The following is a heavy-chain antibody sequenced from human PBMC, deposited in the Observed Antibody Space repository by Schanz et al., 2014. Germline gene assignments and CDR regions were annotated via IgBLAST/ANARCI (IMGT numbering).Heavy chain of an antibody. V-gene: IGHV1-2*02. J-gene: IGHJ6*02. CDR1: GYTFTGYY. Sequence: QVQLVQSGAEVKKPGASVRVSCKASGYTFTGYYMNWVRQAPGQGLGWMGWINPNSGRTDYAQKFKGRVTMTSDTSISTSYMVLSRLRSDDTANDYCARDGGGPTVTTGYYGMDVWGQGTTVTVSS. CDR2: INPNSGRT. CDR3: ARDGGGPTVTTGYYGMDV. D-gene: IGHD4-17*01.